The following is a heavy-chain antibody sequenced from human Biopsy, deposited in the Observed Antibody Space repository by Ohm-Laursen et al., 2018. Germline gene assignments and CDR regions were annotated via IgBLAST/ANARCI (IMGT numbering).Heavy chain of an antibody. Sequence: TLSLTCSVYGGSFTGYYWSWIRQPPGKGLEWIGSIFYSGIIYYNPSLKSRVSISVDTSKTQFSLNLNSVTAADTAVYYCARHPTGFWFDPWGQGTLVIVSS. V-gene: IGHV4-34*12. CDR3: ARHPTGFWFDP. CDR2: IFYSGII. J-gene: IGHJ5*02. CDR1: GGSFTGYY.